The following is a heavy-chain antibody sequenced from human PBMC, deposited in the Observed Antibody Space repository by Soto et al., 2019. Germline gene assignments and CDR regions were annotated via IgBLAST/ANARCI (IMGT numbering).Heavy chain of an antibody. V-gene: IGHV3-30-3*01. CDR3: ARESKTAAFDY. J-gene: IGHJ4*02. Sequence: GGSLRLSCAASGFSFSSYAMHWFRQAPGKGLEWVAVISYDGSNKYYADSVKGRFTISRDNSKNTLYLQMNSLRAEDTAVYYCARESKTAAFDYWGQGTLVTVSS. CDR2: ISYDGSNK. D-gene: IGHD2-21*02. CDR1: GFSFSSYA.